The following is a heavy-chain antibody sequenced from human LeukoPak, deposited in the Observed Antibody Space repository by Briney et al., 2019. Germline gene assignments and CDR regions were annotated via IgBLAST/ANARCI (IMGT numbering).Heavy chain of an antibody. CDR3: ASGSSGDY. V-gene: IGHV3-7*02. D-gene: IGHD6-25*01. J-gene: IGHJ4*02. Sequence: GGSLRPSCAASRFTFSSYWMTWVRQAPGKGLEWVANIKEDGSEKYYVDSVKGRFTISRDNAKNSLYLQMNSLRVEDTAVYYCASGSSGDYWGQGTLVTVSS. CDR1: RFTFSSYW. CDR2: IKEDGSEK.